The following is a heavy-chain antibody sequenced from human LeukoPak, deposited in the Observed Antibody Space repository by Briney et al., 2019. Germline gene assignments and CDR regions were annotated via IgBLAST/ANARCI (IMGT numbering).Heavy chain of an antibody. CDR3: AKARRNYYYYMDV. CDR1: GFTLSSYG. J-gene: IGHJ6*03. Sequence: GGSLRLSCAAPGFTLSSYGMHWVRQAPGKGLEWVAVIWYDGSNKYYADSVKGRFTISRDNSKNTLYLQMNSLRAEDTAVYYCAKARRNYYYYMDVWGKGTTVTVSS. V-gene: IGHV3-33*06. CDR2: IWYDGSNK.